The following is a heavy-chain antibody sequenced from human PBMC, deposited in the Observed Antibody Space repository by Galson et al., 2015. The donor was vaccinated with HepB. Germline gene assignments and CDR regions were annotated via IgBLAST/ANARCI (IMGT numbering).Heavy chain of an antibody. CDR3: ARDYYGSVDTYYYYGMDV. D-gene: IGHD3-10*01. Sequence: QSGAEVKKPGESLRISCKGSGYSFTSYWISWVRQMPGKGLEWMGRIDPSDSYTNYSPSFQGHVTISADKSISTAYLQWSSLKASDTAMYYCARDYYGSVDTYYYYGMDVWGQGTTVTVSS. CDR1: GYSFTSYW. V-gene: IGHV5-10-1*01. J-gene: IGHJ6*02. CDR2: IDPSDSYT.